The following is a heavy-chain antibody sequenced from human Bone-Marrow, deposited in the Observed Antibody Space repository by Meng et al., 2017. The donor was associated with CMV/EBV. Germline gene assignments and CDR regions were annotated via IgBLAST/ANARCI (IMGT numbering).Heavy chain of an antibody. D-gene: IGHD6-13*01. CDR1: GNTFTGNY. J-gene: IGHJ4*02. Sequence: KASGNTFTGNYEHGVRQAPGQGLEWVGWINPNGGDTKYAQEFQGRVTMTRDTSISTAYMELSRLRSDDTAVYYCARVIAAAHNFDYWGKGTLVTVSS. CDR3: ARVIAAAHNFDY. V-gene: IGHV1-2*02. CDR2: INPNGGDT.